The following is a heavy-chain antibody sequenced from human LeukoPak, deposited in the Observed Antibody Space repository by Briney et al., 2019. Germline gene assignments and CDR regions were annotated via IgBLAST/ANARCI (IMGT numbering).Heavy chain of an antibody. D-gene: IGHD1-26*01. CDR3: AKEGSNGDFDY. Sequence: GGSLRLSCAASGFTFSSYGMHWVRQAPGKGLEWVTVISYDGSNKYYGDSVKGRFTISRDNSKNTLYLKMNSLRAEDTAVYYCAKEGSNGDFDYWGQGTLVIVSS. V-gene: IGHV3-30*18. CDR1: GFTFSSYG. CDR2: ISYDGSNK. J-gene: IGHJ4*02.